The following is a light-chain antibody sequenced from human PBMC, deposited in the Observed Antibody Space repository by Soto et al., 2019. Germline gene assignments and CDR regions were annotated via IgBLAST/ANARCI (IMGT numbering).Light chain of an antibody. V-gene: IGKV3-20*01. Sequence: EIVLTQSPGTLSLSPVERATLSCRASQSLSSNYLAWYQQKPGQAPRLLIYGVSSRATGVPVSFSGSGSGTDFTLTISRLEPEDFAVYYCQQYGSSPTWTFGQGTKVDIK. CDR1: QSLSSNY. J-gene: IGKJ1*01. CDR3: QQYGSSPTWT. CDR2: GVS.